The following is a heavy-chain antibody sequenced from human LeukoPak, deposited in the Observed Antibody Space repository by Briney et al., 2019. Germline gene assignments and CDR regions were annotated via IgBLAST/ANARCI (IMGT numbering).Heavy chain of an antibody. Sequence: SETLSLTCTVSGYSISSGDYWAWIRQPPGKGLEWIGTIYHSGSTYSNPSLKSRVTISVDTSKNQFSLRLSSVTAADTAVYYCARETGTYSAFDYWGQGTLVTVSS. D-gene: IGHD1-26*01. CDR2: IYHSGST. V-gene: IGHV4-38-2*02. CDR1: GYSISSGDY. CDR3: ARETGTYSAFDY. J-gene: IGHJ4*02.